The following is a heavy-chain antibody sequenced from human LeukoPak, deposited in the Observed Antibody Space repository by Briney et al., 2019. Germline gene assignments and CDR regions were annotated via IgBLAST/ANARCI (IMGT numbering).Heavy chain of an antibody. CDR3: ARVEWELLGRGFDP. CDR2: ISSGGSIK. D-gene: IGHD1-26*01. CDR1: GFTFRSYE. J-gene: IGHJ5*02. Sequence: QTGGSLRLSCAASGFTFRSYEMNWVRQAPGKGLEWVSYISSGGSIKYYADSVKGRFTISRDNTKNSLYLQMNGLRAEDTAVYYCARVEWELLGRGFDPWGQGTLVTVSS. V-gene: IGHV3-48*03.